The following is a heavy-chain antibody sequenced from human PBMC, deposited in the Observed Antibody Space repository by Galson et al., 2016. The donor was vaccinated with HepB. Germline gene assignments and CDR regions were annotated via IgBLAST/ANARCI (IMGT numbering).Heavy chain of an antibody. CDR1: GGSISSGDYH. Sequence: SLTCTVSGGSISSGDYHWSWIRQPPGKGLDWIGYIYYTGSTYYNPSLKSRVSISVDTSKNQFSLRLSSVTAADTALYYCARIYSNYVLGMDVWGRGTTVTVSS. CDR2: IYYTGST. CDR3: ARIYSNYVLGMDV. J-gene: IGHJ6*02. D-gene: IGHD4-11*01. V-gene: IGHV4-30-4*01.